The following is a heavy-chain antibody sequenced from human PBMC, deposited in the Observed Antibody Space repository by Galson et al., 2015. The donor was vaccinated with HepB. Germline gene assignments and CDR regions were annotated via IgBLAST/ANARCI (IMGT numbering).Heavy chain of an antibody. CDR2: IYYSGST. V-gene: IGHV4-39*01. Sequence: SETLSLTCTVSGGSISSSSYYWGWIRQPPGKGLEWIGSIYYSGSTYYNPSLKSRVTISVDTSKNQFSLKLSSVTAADTAVYYCARLYCSSTSCYVGDWFGPWGQGTLVTVSS. J-gene: IGHJ5*02. CDR3: ARLYCSSTSCYVGDWFGP. D-gene: IGHD2-2*01. CDR1: GGSISSSSYY.